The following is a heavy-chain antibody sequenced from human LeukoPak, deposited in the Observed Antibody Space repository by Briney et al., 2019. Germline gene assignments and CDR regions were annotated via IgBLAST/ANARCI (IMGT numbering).Heavy chain of an antibody. Sequence: SETLSLTCTVSSGSISNYYWSWIRQPPGKGLEWIGFSDYSGSTNYNPSLKSRVTIFVDTSKNQFSLKLSSVTAADTVVYYCVRHSKYSSGNFDYWGQGILVTVSS. J-gene: IGHJ4*02. CDR3: VRHSKYSSGNFDY. D-gene: IGHD6-19*01. CDR2: SDYSGST. V-gene: IGHV4-59*08. CDR1: SGSISNYY.